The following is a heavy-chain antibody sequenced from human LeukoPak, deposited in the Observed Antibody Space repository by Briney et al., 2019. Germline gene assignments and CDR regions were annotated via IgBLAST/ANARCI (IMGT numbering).Heavy chain of an antibody. CDR1: GVSISSYY. D-gene: IGHD2-2*01. J-gene: IGHJ5*02. CDR3: ARGCSSTSCRGFDP. V-gene: IGHV4-4*07. Sequence: PSETLSLTCTVSGVSISSYYWSWIRQPAGKGLEWIGRIYTSGSTNYNPSLKSRVTISVDKSKNQFSLKLSSVTAADTAVYYCARGCSSTSCRGFDPWGQGTLATVSS. CDR2: IYTSGST.